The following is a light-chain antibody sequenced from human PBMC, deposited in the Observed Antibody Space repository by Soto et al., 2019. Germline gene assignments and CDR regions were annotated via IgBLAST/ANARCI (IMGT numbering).Light chain of an antibody. V-gene: IGLV2-14*01. Sequence: QSALTQPASVSGSHGQSITISCTGPSSDVGGYNYVSWYQQHPGKAPKLMIYDVSNRPSGVSNRFSGSKSGNTDSLTISGLQAEVEADYCCSSYTSISTLGFGGGTKVTVL. J-gene: IGLJ2*01. CDR3: SSYTSISTLG. CDR1: SSDVGGYNY. CDR2: DVS.